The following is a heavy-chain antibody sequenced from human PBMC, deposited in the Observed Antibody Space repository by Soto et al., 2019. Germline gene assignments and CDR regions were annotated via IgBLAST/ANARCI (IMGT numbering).Heavy chain of an antibody. D-gene: IGHD6-13*01. V-gene: IGHV1-69*06. CDR3: ATGLLAAAPLNY. J-gene: IGHJ4*02. Sequence: QVQLVQSGAEVKKPGSSVKVSCRASGVTFGDYAISWVRQAPGQGLEWMGGIIPLSASAKFAQKFQGRVTITADKSTRTAYMELTSVRSEDTAVYYCATGLLAAAPLNYWGQGTLVTVSS. CDR1: GVTFGDYA. CDR2: IIPLSASA.